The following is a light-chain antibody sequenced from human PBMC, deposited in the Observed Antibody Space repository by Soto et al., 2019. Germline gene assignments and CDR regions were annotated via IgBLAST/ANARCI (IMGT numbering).Light chain of an antibody. CDR2: AAS. V-gene: IGKV1-39*01. J-gene: IGKJ1*01. CDR1: QRISTY. CDR3: QQCYSSPRT. Sequence: DIQMTQSPSTLSAGVGDRVTITCPASQRISTYLNWYQQKPGKAPTLLIYAASSLQSGVPSRFSGGGSGTDFTLTINTLQPEDFATYFCQQCYSSPRTFGQGTKVEIK.